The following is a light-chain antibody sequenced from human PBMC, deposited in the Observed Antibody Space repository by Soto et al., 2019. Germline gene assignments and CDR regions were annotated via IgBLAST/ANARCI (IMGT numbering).Light chain of an antibody. CDR1: QSITNW. J-gene: IGKJ1*01. Sequence: DIQMTQSPSTLSASVGDRVTITCRASQSITNWLAWYQQKPGKAPKPLIYMASSLESGVPSRFSGSGGGTEFTLTISSLQPDDFATYYCQQYYRQATLGKGTKVEIK. CDR2: MAS. V-gene: IGKV1-5*03. CDR3: QQYYRQAT.